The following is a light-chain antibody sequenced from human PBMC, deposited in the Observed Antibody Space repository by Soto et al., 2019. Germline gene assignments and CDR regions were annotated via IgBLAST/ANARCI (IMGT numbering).Light chain of an antibody. J-gene: IGKJ1*01. Sequence: EIVLTQSPGTLSLSPGERATLSCRASQSFSNNYLAWYQQKPGQAPRLLIYGASSRATGIPDRFSGSGSGTDFTLPISRLEPEDFAVYYCQQYRDSRTFGQGTKVEIK. CDR1: QSFSNNY. CDR3: QQYRDSRT. V-gene: IGKV3-20*01. CDR2: GAS.